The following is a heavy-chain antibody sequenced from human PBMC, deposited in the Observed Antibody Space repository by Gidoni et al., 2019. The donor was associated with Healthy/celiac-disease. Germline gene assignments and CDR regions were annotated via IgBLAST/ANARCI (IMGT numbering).Heavy chain of an antibody. J-gene: IGHJ4*02. CDR3: ARTLYYGDYLPVGY. V-gene: IGHV3-7*01. Sequence: EVQLVESGGGLVQPGGSLRLSCAASGFTFSSYWMSWVRQAPGKGLEWVANIKQDGSEKYYVDSVKGRFTITRDNAKNSLYLQMNSLRAEDTAVYYCARTLYYGDYLPVGYWGQGTLVTVSS. CDR1: GFTFSSYW. D-gene: IGHD4-17*01. CDR2: IKQDGSEK.